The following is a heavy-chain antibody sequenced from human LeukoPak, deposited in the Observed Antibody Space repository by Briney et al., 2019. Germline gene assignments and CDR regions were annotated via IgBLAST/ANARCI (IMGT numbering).Heavy chain of an antibody. CDR3: ASGNYYDSLSAFDI. V-gene: IGHV1-18*01. CDR2: ISAYNGNT. Sequence: ASVKVSCKASGYTFTSYGISWVRQAPGQGLEWMGWISAYNGNTNYAQKLQGRVTMTTDTSTSTAYMELRSLRSDDTAVYYCASGNYYDSLSAFDIWGQGTMVTVSS. CDR1: GYTFTSYG. D-gene: IGHD3-22*01. J-gene: IGHJ3*02.